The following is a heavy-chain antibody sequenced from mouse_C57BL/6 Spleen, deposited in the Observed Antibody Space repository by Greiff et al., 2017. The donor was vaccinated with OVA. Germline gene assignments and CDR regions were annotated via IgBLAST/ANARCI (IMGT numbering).Heavy chain of an antibody. J-gene: IGHJ2*01. CDR1: GYTFTDYE. CDR3: TAYYYGTPIFDY. CDR2: IDPETGGT. D-gene: IGHD1-1*01. V-gene: IGHV1-15*01. Sequence: VQLQQSGAELVRPGASVTLSCKASGYTFTDYEMHWVKQTPVHGLEWIGAIDPETGGTAYNQKFKGKAILTADKSSSTAYMELRSLTSEDSAVYYATAYYYGTPIFDYWGQGTTLTVSS.